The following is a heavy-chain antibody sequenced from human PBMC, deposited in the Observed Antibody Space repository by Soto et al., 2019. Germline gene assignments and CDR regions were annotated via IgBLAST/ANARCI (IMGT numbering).Heavy chain of an antibody. CDR2: TYYRSKWYN. J-gene: IGHJ4*02. Sequence: PSQAHSLTCALSGDSVSSNSAAWNWIKQSPSRGLEWLGRTYYRSKWYNDYAVSVKSRITINPDTSKNQFSLQLNSVTPEDTAVYYCARSPLPGQIAVAGIFDYWGQGTLVTVSS. CDR1: GDSVSSNSAA. V-gene: IGHV6-1*01. CDR3: ARSPLPGQIAVAGIFDY. D-gene: IGHD6-19*01.